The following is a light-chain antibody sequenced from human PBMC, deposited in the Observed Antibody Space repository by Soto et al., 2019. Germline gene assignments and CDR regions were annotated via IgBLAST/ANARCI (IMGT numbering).Light chain of an antibody. CDR2: DEY. J-gene: IGKJ5*01. CDR3: QQRHMWPIT. Sequence: EVVLTQSPVTLSLSPGERATLSFRASQSFRGLLAWYQQKPGQAPRLLIYDEYNRATGIPPRLSGSGSGTDLTLTISSLEPEDSAVYYCQQRHMWPITXGQGTRLEIK. V-gene: IGKV3-11*01. CDR1: QSFRGL.